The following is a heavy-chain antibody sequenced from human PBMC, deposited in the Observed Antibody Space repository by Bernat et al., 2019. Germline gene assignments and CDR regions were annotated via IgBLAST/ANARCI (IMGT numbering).Heavy chain of an antibody. CDR1: GGSISSSSYY. CDR3: ARLKGFAAY. J-gene: IGHJ4*02. Sequence: QLQLQESGPGLVKPSETLSLTCTVSGGSISSSSYYWGWIRQPPGKGLEWIGSIYYSGSTYYNPSLKSRVTISVDPSKNQFYLKLSSVTAADTAVYYCARLKGFAAYWGQGTLVTVSS. CDR2: IYYSGST. V-gene: IGHV4-39*01.